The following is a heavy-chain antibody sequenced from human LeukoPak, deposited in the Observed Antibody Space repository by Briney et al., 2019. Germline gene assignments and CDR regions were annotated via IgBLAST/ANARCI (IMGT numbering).Heavy chain of an antibody. CDR3: ARVKGSNWFDH. J-gene: IGHJ5*02. D-gene: IGHD6-6*01. V-gene: IGHV4-59*01. CDR1: GVSISIYY. Sequence: SETLSLTCTVSGVSISIYYWSWIRQPPGKGLEWIGYIYNSESTYYNPSLKSRVTISLATSKNQFSLRLNSVTAADTAVYYCARVKGSNWFDHWGQGTLVTVSS. CDR2: IYNSEST.